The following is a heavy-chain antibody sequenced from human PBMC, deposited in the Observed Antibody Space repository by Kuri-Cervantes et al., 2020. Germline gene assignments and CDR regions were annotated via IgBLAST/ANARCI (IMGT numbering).Heavy chain of an antibody. D-gene: IGHD4-17*01. Sequence: GGSLRLSCAASGFTFSSYAMSWVRQAPGKGLEWVSAISGGGGGTYYADSVKGRFTISRDNSKNTLYLQMNSLRAEDTAVYYCAKDSTVTAYYYYYGMDVWGQGTTVTVSS. CDR1: GFTFSSYA. J-gene: IGHJ6*02. CDR2: ISGGGGGT. CDR3: AKDSTVTAYYYYYGMDV. V-gene: IGHV3-23*01.